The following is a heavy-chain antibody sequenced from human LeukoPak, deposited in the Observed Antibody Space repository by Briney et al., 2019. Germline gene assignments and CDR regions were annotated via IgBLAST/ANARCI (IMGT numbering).Heavy chain of an antibody. CDR3: AREDCTNGVCSLDP. CDR1: GGSISSGSYY. Sequence: SQTLSLTCTVSGGSISSGSYYWSWIRQPAGKGLEWIGRIYTSGSTNYSPSLKSRVTISVDTSKNQFSLKLSSVTAADTAVYYCAREDCTNGVCSLDPWGQGTLVTVSS. J-gene: IGHJ5*02. CDR2: IYTSGST. D-gene: IGHD2-8*01. V-gene: IGHV4-61*02.